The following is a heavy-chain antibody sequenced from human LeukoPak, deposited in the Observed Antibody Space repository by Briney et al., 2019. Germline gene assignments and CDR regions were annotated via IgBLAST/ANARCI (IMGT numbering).Heavy chain of an antibody. V-gene: IGHV3-21*04. Sequence: GGSLRLSCAASGFTFNTYSMNWVRQAPGKGLEWVSSFSSGVDYNHHADSVKGRFTISRDTAKNSLYLQMNNLRAEDTAVYYCARDGDTSASFAPYFDLWGQGTLVTVSS. CDR1: GFTFNTYS. CDR2: FSSGVDYN. J-gene: IGHJ4*02. CDR3: ARDGDTSASFAPYFDL. D-gene: IGHD3-22*01.